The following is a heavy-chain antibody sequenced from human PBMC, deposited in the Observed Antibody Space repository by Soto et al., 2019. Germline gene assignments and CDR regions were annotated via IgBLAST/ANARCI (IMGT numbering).Heavy chain of an antibody. CDR2: IYFGGGT. D-gene: IGHD6-6*01. Sequence: EVQLVESGGGLVQPGESPRLSCEVSGFTVSSYYMSWVRQAPGKGLEWVSIIYFGGGTYYADSVKGRFTISRHNSNNTLYLQMNSLGPEDTAVYYCARDQSSSSHAFDVWGQGTMVTVSS. CDR3: ARDQSSSSHAFDV. J-gene: IGHJ3*01. CDR1: GFTVSSYY. V-gene: IGHV3-53*04.